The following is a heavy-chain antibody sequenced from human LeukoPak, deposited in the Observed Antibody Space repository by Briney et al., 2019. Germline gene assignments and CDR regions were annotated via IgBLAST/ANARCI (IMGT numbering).Heavy chain of an antibody. V-gene: IGHV4-4*07. CDR3: ARLPGGDSSSVVAFDI. J-gene: IGHJ3*02. Sequence: SETLSLTCTVSGGSISSYYWNWIRQPAGKGLEWIGRIYTSGSTNYNPSLKSRVTMSLDTSRNQFSLKLSSVTAADTAVYYCARLPGGDSSSVVAFDIWGQGTMVTVSS. CDR1: GGSISSYY. D-gene: IGHD2-21*02. CDR2: IYTSGST.